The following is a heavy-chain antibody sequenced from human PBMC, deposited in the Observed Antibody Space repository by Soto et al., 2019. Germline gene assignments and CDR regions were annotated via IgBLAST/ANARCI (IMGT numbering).Heavy chain of an antibody. V-gene: IGHV5-51*01. J-gene: IGHJ1*01. CDR2: IYPGDFDT. Sequence: GESVNISSRGSGYNFNTYWIARLRQMPGKGLEWMGIIYPGDFDTIYSPSFKGQVSISVDKSISTAYLQWNSLKASDTAMYYCGRDSWGFVGRYYLESWGKGTLVTVPQ. CDR3: GRDSWGFVGRYYLES. CDR1: GYNFNTYW. D-gene: IGHD7-27*01.